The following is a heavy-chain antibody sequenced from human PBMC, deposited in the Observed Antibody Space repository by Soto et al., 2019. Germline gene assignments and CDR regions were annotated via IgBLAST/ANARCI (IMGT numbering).Heavy chain of an antibody. V-gene: IGHV3-30*18. Sequence: PGGSLRLSCAASGFTFSSYGMHWVRQAPGKGLEWVAVISYDGSNKYYADSVKGRFTISRDNSKNTLYLQMNSLRAEDTAVYYCAKGSMATLYWGQGTLVTVSS. D-gene: IGHD5-12*01. CDR2: ISYDGSNK. CDR1: GFTFSSYG. J-gene: IGHJ4*02. CDR3: AKGSMATLY.